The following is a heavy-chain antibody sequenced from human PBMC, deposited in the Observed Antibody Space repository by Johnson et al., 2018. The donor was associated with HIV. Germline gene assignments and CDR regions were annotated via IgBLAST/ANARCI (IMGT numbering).Heavy chain of an antibody. D-gene: IGHD3-22*01. CDR3: ARVGQSLYYYDTTGGSLDI. J-gene: IGHJ3*02. CDR2: ISYDGSNK. V-gene: IGHV3-30*04. CDR1: GFTFSSYA. Sequence: QVQLVESGGGVVQPGRSLRLSCAASGFTFSSYAMHWVRQAPGKGLEWVAVISYDGSNKYYADSVNGRFTISRDNSKNTLYLQMNSLRAEDTALYYCARVGQSLYYYDTTGGSLDIWGQGTMVTVSS.